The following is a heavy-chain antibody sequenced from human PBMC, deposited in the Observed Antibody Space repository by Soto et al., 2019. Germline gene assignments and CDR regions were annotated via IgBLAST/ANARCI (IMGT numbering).Heavy chain of an antibody. Sequence: GGSLRLSCAASGFTFSSYAMHWVRQAPGKGLEWVAVISYDGSNKYYADSVKGRFNISRDNSKNTLYLQMNSLRAEDTAVYYCARDYYDSSGYYYYYYGMDVWGQGTTVTVSS. CDR2: ISYDGSNK. D-gene: IGHD3-22*01. CDR1: GFTFSSYA. V-gene: IGHV3-30*04. CDR3: ARDYYDSSGYYYYYYGMDV. J-gene: IGHJ6*02.